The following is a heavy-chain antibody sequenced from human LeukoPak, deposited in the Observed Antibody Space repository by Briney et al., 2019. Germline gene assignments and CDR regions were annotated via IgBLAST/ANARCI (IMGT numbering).Heavy chain of an antibody. Sequence: SVKVSCKASGGTFSSYAISWVRQAPGQGLEWMGGIIPIFGTANYAQKFQGRVTITADESTSTAYMELSSLRSEDTAVYYCAREFYGSGSDYYYYYMDVWGKGTTVTISS. J-gene: IGHJ6*03. CDR2: IIPIFGTA. D-gene: IGHD3-10*01. V-gene: IGHV1-69*13. CDR1: GGTFSSYA. CDR3: AREFYGSGSDYYYYYMDV.